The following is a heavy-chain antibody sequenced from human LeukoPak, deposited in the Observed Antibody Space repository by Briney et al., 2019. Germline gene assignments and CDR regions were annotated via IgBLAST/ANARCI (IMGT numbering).Heavy chain of an antibody. CDR1: GFTFDDYA. J-gene: IGHJ3*02. CDR3: AREYYYGSGSYPDAFDI. V-gene: IGHV3-9*01. D-gene: IGHD3-10*01. Sequence: GGSLRLSCAASGFTFDDYAMHWVRQAPGKGLEWVSGISWNSGSIGYADSVKGRFTTSRDNAKNSLYLQMNSLRAEDTALYYCAREYYYGSGSYPDAFDIWGQGTMVTVSS. CDR2: ISWNSGSI.